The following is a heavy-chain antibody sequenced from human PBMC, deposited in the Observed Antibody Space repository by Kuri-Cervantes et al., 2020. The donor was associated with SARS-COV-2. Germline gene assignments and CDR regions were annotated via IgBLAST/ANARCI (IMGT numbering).Heavy chain of an antibody. J-gene: IGHJ4*02. Sequence: GSLRLSCTVSGGSISSSSYYWGWIRQPPGKGLEWIVSIYHSGSTYYNPSLKSRVTISVDTSKNQFSLKLSSVTAADTAVYYCARLSSIAAPTDYWGQGTLVTVSS. CDR1: GGSISSSSYY. V-gene: IGHV4-39*07. CDR3: ARLSSIAAPTDY. CDR2: IYHSGST. D-gene: IGHD6-6*01.